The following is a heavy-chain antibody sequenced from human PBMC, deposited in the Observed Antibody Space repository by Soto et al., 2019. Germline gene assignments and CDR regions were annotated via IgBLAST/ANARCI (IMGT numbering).Heavy chain of an antibody. V-gene: IGHV3-74*01. CDR1: GFAFSNRR. CDR3: AKDQVYYGSGSQHPRGANDY. CDR2: IKVDGSST. D-gene: IGHD3-10*01. J-gene: IGHJ4*02. Sequence: GGSLRLSCAPSGFAFSNRRIDGVGQALDNGLRWVSKIKVDGSSTYYADSVKGRFTTSRDNAKNSLYLQMNSLRAEDTAVYFCAKDQVYYGSGSQHPRGANDYWGPGTLVTVSS.